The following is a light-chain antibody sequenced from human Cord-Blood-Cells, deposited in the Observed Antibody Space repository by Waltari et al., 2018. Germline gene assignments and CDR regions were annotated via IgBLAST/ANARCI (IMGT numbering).Light chain of an antibody. V-gene: IGLV2-23*02. J-gene: IGLJ1*01. CDR1: SSDVGSYNL. CDR3: CSYAGSSFYV. CDR2: EVS. Sequence: QSALTQPASVSGSPGQSITIPCTGTSSDVGSYNLVPWYQQHPGKAPKLMIYEVSKRPSGVSNRFSGSKSGNTASLTISGLQAEDEADYYCCSYAGSSFYVFGTGTKVTVL.